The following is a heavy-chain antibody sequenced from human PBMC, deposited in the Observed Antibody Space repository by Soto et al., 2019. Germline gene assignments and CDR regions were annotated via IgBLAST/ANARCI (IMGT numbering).Heavy chain of an antibody. CDR1: GGIFSSYA. CDR2: IIPIFGTA. J-gene: IGHJ6*02. Sequence: SVKVSCKASGGIFSSYAISWVRQAPGQGLEWMGGIIPIFGTANYAQKFQGRVTITAGESTSTAYMELSSLRSEDTAVYYCARDRPFLRGGLAWGMDVWGQGTTVTVSS. V-gene: IGHV1-69*13. CDR3: ARDRPFLRGGLAWGMDV. D-gene: IGHD7-27*01.